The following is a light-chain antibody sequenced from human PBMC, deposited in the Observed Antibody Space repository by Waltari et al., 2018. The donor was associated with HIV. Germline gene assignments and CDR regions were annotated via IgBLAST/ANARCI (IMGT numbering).Light chain of an antibody. CDR2: EDN. CDR1: SGNLASNY. Sequence: NFKLTQPLSVSESPGKTVTISCTRSSGNLASNYVPWYQQRPGSAPTTVIYEDNQRPSGVPDRFSGSIDSSSNSASLTISGLKTEDEADYYCQSYDSNDPWVFGGGTKLTVL. J-gene: IGLJ3*02. CDR3: QSYDSNDPWV. V-gene: IGLV6-57*04.